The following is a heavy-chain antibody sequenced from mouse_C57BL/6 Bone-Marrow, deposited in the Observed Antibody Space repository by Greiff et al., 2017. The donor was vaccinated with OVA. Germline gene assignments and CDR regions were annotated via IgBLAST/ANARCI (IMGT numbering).Heavy chain of an antibody. Sequence: VQLQQSGAELARPGASVKLSCPASGYTFTSYCIRLVQHSTGPGLEFIGEIYPRSGNTYYNEKFKGKATLTADKSSSTAYMELRSLTAEDSAVYCCARPKTGTGAMDYWGKGTAVTVSS. CDR3: ARPKTGTGAMDY. CDR2: IYPRSGNT. CDR1: GYTFTSYC. V-gene: IGHV1-81*01. J-gene: IGHJ4*01. D-gene: IGHD4-1*01.